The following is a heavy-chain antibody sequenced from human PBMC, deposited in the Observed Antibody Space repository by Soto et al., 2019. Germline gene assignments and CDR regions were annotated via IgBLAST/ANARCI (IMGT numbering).Heavy chain of an antibody. J-gene: IGHJ6*02. CDR2: IYYRGST. V-gene: IGHV4-39*01. D-gene: IGHD3-16*01. Sequence: SETLSLTCTVSGGSISSSTYYWGWIRQPPGKGLEWIGSIYYRGSTYYNPSLKSRVTISVDTSKNQLSLKLRSVTAADTAVYYCARHDYAHYGMDVWGQGTTVTVSS. CDR3: ARHDYAHYGMDV. CDR1: GGSISSSTYY.